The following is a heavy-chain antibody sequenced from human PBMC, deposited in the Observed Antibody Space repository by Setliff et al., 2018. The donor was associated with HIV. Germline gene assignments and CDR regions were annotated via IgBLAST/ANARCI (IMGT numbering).Heavy chain of an antibody. V-gene: IGHV4-39*07. Sequence: PSETLSLTCTVSGGSISSSDYYWGWIRQPPGKGLEWIGSIFYSGRSTYNPSLRSRVTISVDTSKNQFSLSLTSVTAADTAVYYCAREQYHFVVDYYYYYGMDVWGQGNTVTVSS. CDR2: IFYSGRS. CDR1: GGSISSSDYY. J-gene: IGHJ6*02. CDR3: AREQYHFVVDYYYYYGMDV. D-gene: IGHD2-15*01.